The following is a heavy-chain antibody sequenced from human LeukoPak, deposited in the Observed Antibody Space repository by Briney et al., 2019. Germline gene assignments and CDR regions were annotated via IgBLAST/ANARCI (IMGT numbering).Heavy chain of an antibody. CDR2: IYYSGNT. CDR1: GGSISSGGYY. V-gene: IGHV4-31*03. Sequence: SETLSLTCSVSGGSISSGGYYWTWIRQHPGKGLEWIGYIYYSGNTYYNPSFRSRVTISVDTSENQFSLKLSSVTAADTAVYYCVNSGRKGSFDYWGQGTLVTVSS. J-gene: IGHJ4*02. D-gene: IGHD1-26*01. CDR3: VNSGRKGSFDY.